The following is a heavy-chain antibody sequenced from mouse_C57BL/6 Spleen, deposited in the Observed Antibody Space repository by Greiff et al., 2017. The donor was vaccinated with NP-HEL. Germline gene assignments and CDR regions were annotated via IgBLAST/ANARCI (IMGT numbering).Heavy chain of an antibody. J-gene: IGHJ1*03. CDR1: GFTFSNYW. Sequence: EVQVVESGGGLVQPGGSMKLSCVASGFTFSNYWMNWVRQSPEKGLEWVAQIRLKSDNYATHYAESVKGMITISRDDSKSSVYLQMNNLRADDTGIYYCTSVWSLWYFDVWGTGTTVTVSS. CDR3: TSVWSLWYFDV. V-gene: IGHV6-3*01. CDR2: IRLKSDNYAT. D-gene: IGHD1-1*02.